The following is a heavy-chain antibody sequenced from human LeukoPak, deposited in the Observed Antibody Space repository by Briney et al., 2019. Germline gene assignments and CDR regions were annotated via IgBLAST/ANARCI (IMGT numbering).Heavy chain of an antibody. CDR1: GFTFDDYW. CDR2: INQDGSEK. J-gene: IGHJ4*02. D-gene: IGHD2-2*01. Sequence: PGGSLRLSCGASGFTFDDYWMSWVRQAAGQGLEWVANINQDGSEKYYLDSAKGRFTISRDNARNSLYPQVHRLRAEDTAVYYCARGGTSGYSSTRHFWGGNYYFDYWGQGSLVTVSS. V-gene: IGHV3-7*01. CDR3: ARGGTSGYSSTRHFWGGNYYFDY.